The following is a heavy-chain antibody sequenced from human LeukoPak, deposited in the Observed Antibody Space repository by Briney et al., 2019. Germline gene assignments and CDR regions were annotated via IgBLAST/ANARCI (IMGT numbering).Heavy chain of an antibody. CDR1: GFTFSSYA. D-gene: IGHD2-15*01. J-gene: IGHJ4*02. Sequence: GGSLRLSCAASGFTFSSYAMHWVRQAPGKGLEWVAVISYDGSNKYYADSVKGRFTISRDNSKNTLYLQMNSLRAEDTAVYYCARDSFWDCSGGSCYFGYWGQGTLVTVSS. V-gene: IGHV3-30*04. CDR2: ISYDGSNK. CDR3: ARDSFWDCSGGSCYFGY.